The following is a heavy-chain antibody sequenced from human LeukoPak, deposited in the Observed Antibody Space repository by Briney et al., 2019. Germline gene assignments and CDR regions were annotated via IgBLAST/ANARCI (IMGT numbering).Heavy chain of an antibody. D-gene: IGHD3-3*01. J-gene: IGHJ4*02. Sequence: SETLSLTCTVSGGSISSGGYYWSWIRQHPGKGLEWIGYIYYSGSTYYNPSLKSRVTISVDKSKNQFSLKLSSVTAADTAVYYCARGGSRTRFFDYWGQGTLVTVSS. CDR1: GGSISSGGYY. CDR2: IYYSGST. V-gene: IGHV4-31*03. CDR3: ARGGSRTRFFDY.